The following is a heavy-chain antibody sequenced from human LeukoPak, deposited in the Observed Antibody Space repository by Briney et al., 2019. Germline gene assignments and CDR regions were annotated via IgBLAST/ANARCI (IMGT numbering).Heavy chain of an antibody. CDR3: ARGGFGVPFDY. V-gene: IGHV4-59*01. D-gene: IGHD3-3*01. J-gene: IGHJ4*02. CDR2: LYNSGST. Sequence: ASETLSLTCSVSGDFISAYYWSWTRQPPGRGLEWIGYLYNSGSTRYNPSLRSRVTISVDTSKSQFSLKLSSVTAADTAVYYCARGGFGVPFDYWGQGTLVTVSS. CDR1: GDFISAYY.